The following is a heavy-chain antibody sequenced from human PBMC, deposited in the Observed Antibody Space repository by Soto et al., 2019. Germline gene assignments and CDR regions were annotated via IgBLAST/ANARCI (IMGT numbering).Heavy chain of an antibody. CDR2: IQSGGPT. V-gene: IGHV3-66*01. J-gene: IGHJ6*03. Sequence: PGGSLRLSCAASGFTVSSKYMSWVRQAPGKGLEWVSLIQSGGPTYYADSVKGRFTISRDTSENTVHLQMNSLRAEDTAVYYCARDIPFMTSVTTAFYYYMDVWGKGTTVTVSS. D-gene: IGHD4-17*01. CDR1: GFTVSSKY. CDR3: ARDIPFMTSVTTAFYYYMDV.